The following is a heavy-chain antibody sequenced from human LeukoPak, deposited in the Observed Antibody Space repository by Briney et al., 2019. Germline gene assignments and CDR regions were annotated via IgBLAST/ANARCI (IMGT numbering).Heavy chain of an antibody. Sequence: GVPVTLLCAASGLTYSNFEMMWLRQAPGRAREGILFVGPGDDPIYYSDSVKGRFTITRDTAKNSVYLQIDRLRDEDTAICYCARDEVATWSGCDVWGQGTVVTVSS. CDR3: ARDEVATWSGCDV. D-gene: IGHD5-12*01. CDR2: VGPGDDPI. V-gene: IGHV3-48*03. CDR1: GLTYSNFE. J-gene: IGHJ3*01.